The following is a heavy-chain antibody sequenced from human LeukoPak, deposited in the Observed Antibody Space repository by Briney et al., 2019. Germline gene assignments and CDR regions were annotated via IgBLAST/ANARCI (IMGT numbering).Heavy chain of an antibody. CDR1: GYTFSDWP. CDR2: INAYNGNT. D-gene: IGHD5/OR15-5a*01. J-gene: IGHJ4*02. Sequence: ASVKVSCKASGYTFSDWPINWVRQAPGQGLEWMGWINAYNGNTNYAQKLQGRVTMTTDTSTNSAYMELRSLRSDDTAVYYCASSKLSVVGAFDYWGQGTLVTVSS. CDR3: ASSKLSVVGAFDY. V-gene: IGHV1-18*01.